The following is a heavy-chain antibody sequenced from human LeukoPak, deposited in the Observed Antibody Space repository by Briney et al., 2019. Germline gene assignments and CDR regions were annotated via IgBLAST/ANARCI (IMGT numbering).Heavy chain of an antibody. CDR3: ASHLLSLQQLVLGDASDI. CDR2: INPKSGDT. V-gene: IGHV1-2*02. D-gene: IGHD1-1*01. Sequence: ASVKVSCKASGYTFTGYYMHWVRQAPGQRLEWMGWINPKSGDTRYAQKLQGRVTMTRDTSISTAYMELTSLRSDDTAVYYCASHLLSLQQLVLGDASDIWGPGTMVTVSS. J-gene: IGHJ3*02. CDR1: GYTFTGYY.